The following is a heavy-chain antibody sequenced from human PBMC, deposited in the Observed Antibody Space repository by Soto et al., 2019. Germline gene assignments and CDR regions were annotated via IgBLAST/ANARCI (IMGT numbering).Heavy chain of an antibody. V-gene: IGHV3-23*01. CDR1: GFTFSSYA. CDR3: AKARITIFGVAPGGAFDI. D-gene: IGHD3-3*01. Sequence: PGGSLRLSCAASGFTFSSYAMSWVRQAPGKGLEWVSAISGSGGSTYYADSVEGRFTISRDNSKNTLYLQMNSLRAEDTAVYYCAKARITIFGVAPGGAFDIWGQGTMVTVSS. J-gene: IGHJ3*02. CDR2: ISGSGGST.